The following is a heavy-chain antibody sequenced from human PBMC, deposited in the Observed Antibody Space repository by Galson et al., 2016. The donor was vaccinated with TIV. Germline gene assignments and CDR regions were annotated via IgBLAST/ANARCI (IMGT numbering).Heavy chain of an antibody. J-gene: IGHJ4*02. V-gene: IGHV1-46*01. CDR1: GYTFTSYY. CDR3: AIARRGYCSGGSCLPGY. Sequence: SVKVSCKASGYTFTSYYMHWVRQAPGQGLEWMGIINPSGGSTSYAQKFQGRVTMTRDTSTSTVYMELSSLRSEDTAVYDCAIARRGYCSGGSCLPGYWGQGTLVTVSS. CDR2: INPSGGST. D-gene: IGHD2-15*01.